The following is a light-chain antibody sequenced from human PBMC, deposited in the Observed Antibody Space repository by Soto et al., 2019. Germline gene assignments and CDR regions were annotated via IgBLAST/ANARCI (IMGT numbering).Light chain of an antibody. CDR3: QQRNNWPLT. J-gene: IGKJ1*01. V-gene: IGKV3-11*01. CDR1: QSISRD. Sequence: ETVSTQSPATLSLSPGERATLSCRASQSISRDLAWYQQKPGQPPRLLICDVSNRATGVPARFSGSGSGTDFTLTISSLEPEDFAVYYCQQRNNWPLTFGQGTKVEIK. CDR2: DVS.